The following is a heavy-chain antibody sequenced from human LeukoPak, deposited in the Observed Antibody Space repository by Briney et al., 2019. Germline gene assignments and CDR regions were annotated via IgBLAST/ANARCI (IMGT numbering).Heavy chain of an antibody. CDR2: IYYSGTT. J-gene: IGHJ3*02. V-gene: IGHV4-39*01. Sequence: SETLSLTCTVSGDSNSSSSYYWGWIRQPPGKGLEWIGSIYYSGTTYYNPSLKSRVTISVDTSKNQFSLKLTSVTAADTAVYYCARPEYGSSSSSAYGAFDIWGQGTMVTVSS. D-gene: IGHD6-6*01. CDR1: GDSNSSSSYY. CDR3: ARPEYGSSSSSAYGAFDI.